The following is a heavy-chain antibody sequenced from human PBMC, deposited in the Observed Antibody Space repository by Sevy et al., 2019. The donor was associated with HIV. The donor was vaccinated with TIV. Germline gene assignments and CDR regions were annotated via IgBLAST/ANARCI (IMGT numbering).Heavy chain of an antibody. D-gene: IGHD6-19*01. J-gene: IGHJ4*02. V-gene: IGHV3-21*01. CDR1: GFTFSSYS. CDR3: ERDLSSGWPYFDY. CDR2: ISSSSSYI. Sequence: GGSLRLSCAASGFTFSSYSMNWVRQAPGKGLEWVSSISSSSSYIYYADSVKGRFTISRDNAKNSLYLQMNSLRAEDMAEYYCERDLSSGWPYFDYWGQGTLVTVSS.